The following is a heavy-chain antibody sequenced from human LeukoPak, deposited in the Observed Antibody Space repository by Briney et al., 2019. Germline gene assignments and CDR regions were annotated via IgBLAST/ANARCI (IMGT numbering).Heavy chain of an antibody. V-gene: IGHV4-59*08. D-gene: IGHD6-25*01. CDR2: IYYSGNT. J-gene: IGHJ3*02. CDR1: GGSINSYY. CDR3: VRQRSATAAFDI. Sequence: PSETLSLTCAVFGGSINSYYWSWIRQPPGKGLEWIGYIYYSGNTNYNPSVKSRVTISVDTSKNQFSLKLSSVTAADTAIYYCVRQRSATAAFDIWGQGTMVTVSS.